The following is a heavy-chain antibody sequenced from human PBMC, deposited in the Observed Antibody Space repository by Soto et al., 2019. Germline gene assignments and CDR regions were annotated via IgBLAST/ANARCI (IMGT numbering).Heavy chain of an antibody. CDR3: APGPGMAVIGGDC. Sequence: QLQLQESGPGLVKPSGTLSLTCAVSGGSISSSNGWSWVRQPPGKGLEWIGDIFHSGSTNYNPSLKSRVTISVDKSKNQFSLKLSSVTAADTAVYYCAPGPGMAVIGGDCWGQGTLVTVSS. CDR1: GGSISSSNG. J-gene: IGHJ4*02. V-gene: IGHV4-4*02. CDR2: IFHSGST. D-gene: IGHD6-19*01.